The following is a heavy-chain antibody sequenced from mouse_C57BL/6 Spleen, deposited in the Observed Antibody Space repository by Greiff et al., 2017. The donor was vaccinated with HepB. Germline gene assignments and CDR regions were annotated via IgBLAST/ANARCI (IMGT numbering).Heavy chain of an antibody. J-gene: IGHJ2*01. D-gene: IGHD2-3*01. CDR3: ARGHGYYDY. CDR2: INPYNGGT. Sequence: EVKLMESGPVLVKPGASVKMSCKASGYTFTDYYMNWVKQSHGKSLEWIGVINPYNGGTSYNQKFKGKATLTVDKSSSTAYMELNSLTSEDSAVYYCARGHGYYDYWGQGTTLTVSS. CDR1: GYTFTDYY. V-gene: IGHV1-19*01.